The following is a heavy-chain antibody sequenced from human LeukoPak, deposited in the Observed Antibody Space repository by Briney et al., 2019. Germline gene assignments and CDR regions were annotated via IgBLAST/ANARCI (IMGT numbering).Heavy chain of an antibody. Sequence: PGGSLRLSCAASGFSFENYGMTWVRQAPGKGLEWVTGINWNGGSTGYADSVKGRFTISRDNAKNSLYLQMNSLRAEDTALYYCAKDLYSSGQDAFDIWGQGTMVTVSS. CDR1: GFSFENYG. D-gene: IGHD6-19*01. CDR3: AKDLYSSGQDAFDI. CDR2: INWNGGST. V-gene: IGHV3-20*04. J-gene: IGHJ3*02.